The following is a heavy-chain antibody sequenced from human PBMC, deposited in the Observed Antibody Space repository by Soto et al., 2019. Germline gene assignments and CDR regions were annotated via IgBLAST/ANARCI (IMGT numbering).Heavy chain of an antibody. D-gene: IGHD1-26*01. J-gene: IGHJ4*02. Sequence: QVQLQESGPGLVKPSQTLSLTCTVSGGSISSGDYYWSWIRQPPGKGLEWIGYIYYSGSTYYNPSLKCRVTITVDTSKNQFSLQLSSVAAADTAVYYCAGVGSIVGATTHDYWGQGTLVTVSS. CDR2: IYYSGST. CDR3: AGVGSIVGATTHDY. V-gene: IGHV4-30-4*01. CDR1: GGSISSGDYY.